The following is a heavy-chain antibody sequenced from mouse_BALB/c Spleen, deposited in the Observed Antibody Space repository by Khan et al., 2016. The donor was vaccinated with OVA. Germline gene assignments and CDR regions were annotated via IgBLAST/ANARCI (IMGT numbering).Heavy chain of an antibody. D-gene: IGHD2-3*01. CDR1: GYTFTSYW. V-gene: IGHV1-7*01. Sequence: VQLQESGAELAKPGASVKMSCKASGYTFTSYWMHWVKQRPGQGLEWIGYINPSTGYTEYNQKFKDKATVTADKSSSTAYMQLRSLTSEDSAVHYCARAINDGYPPVAYWGQGTLVTVSA. CDR2: INPSTGYT. J-gene: IGHJ3*01. CDR3: ARAINDGYPPVAY.